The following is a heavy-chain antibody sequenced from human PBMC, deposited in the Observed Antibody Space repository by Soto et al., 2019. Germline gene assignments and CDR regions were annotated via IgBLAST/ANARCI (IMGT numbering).Heavy chain of an antibody. CDR3: ARDSAGYCIVGSFFFGAFDI. CDR2: ISSSSSYI. J-gene: IGHJ3*02. Sequence: GGSLRLSCAASGFTFSSYSMNWVRQAPGKGLEWVSSISSSSSYIYYADTVKGRFTISRDNAKNSLYLQMNSLRAEDTAVYYCARDSAGYCIVGSFFFGAFDIWGQWTMVTVSS. V-gene: IGHV3-21*01. CDR1: GFTFSSYS. D-gene: IGHD2-15*01.